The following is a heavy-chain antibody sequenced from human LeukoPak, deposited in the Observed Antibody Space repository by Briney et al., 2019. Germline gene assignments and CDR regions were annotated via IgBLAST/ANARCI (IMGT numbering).Heavy chain of an antibody. CDR2: IYTSGST. Sequence: SETLSLTRNIPSRSIGSSYWSCIRQPAGEGIESIGRIYTSGSTTYNPSLKSRVTMSVDTSKNQSSLKLSSVTAADTGVYYCARESVVSGVHPFHFDYWGQRTLVTVSS. V-gene: IGHV4-4*07. J-gene: IGHJ4*02. D-gene: IGHD2-15*01. CDR1: SRSIGSSY. CDR3: ARESVVSGVHPFHFDY.